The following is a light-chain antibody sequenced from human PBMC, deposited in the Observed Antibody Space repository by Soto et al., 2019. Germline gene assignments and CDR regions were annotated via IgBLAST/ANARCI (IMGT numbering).Light chain of an antibody. CDR2: GAS. CDR3: QQYGSSHT. CDR1: QSVSSN. J-gene: IGKJ5*01. V-gene: IGKV3-20*01. Sequence: EIVMTQSPATRSLSPGERATLSCRASQSVSSNLAWYQQKPGQAPRLLIYGASTRATGIPDRFSGSGAGAYFNLTISRMEPADFGVYYCQQYGSSHTFGQGTRLEIK.